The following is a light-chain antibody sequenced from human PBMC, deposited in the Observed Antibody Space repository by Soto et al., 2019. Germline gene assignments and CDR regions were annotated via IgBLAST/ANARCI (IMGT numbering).Light chain of an antibody. Sequence: EIVLTQSPDTLSLSPGERVILSCRASQSVTSNHLAWYQQKPGQAPRPLMFGASIRAIGIPDRFSGSGSGTDFTLTISRLEPEDFGVYYCQQYGTSPTTFGQGTRLDIK. CDR2: GAS. CDR3: QQYGTSPTT. CDR1: QSVTSNH. V-gene: IGKV3-20*01. J-gene: IGKJ5*01.